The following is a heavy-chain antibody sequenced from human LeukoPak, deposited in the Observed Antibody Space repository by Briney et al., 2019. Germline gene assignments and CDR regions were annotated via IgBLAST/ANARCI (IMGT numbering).Heavy chain of an antibody. V-gene: IGHV3-30-3*01. D-gene: IGHD6-13*01. CDR3: ARARKQQLVRGAFDI. Sequence: GRSLRLSCAASGITFSSYAMHWVRQAPGKGLEWVAVISYDGSNKYYADSVKGRFTISRDNSKNTLYLQMNSLRAEDTAVYYCARARKQQLVRGAFDIWGQGTMVTVSS. CDR1: GITFSSYA. J-gene: IGHJ3*02. CDR2: ISYDGSNK.